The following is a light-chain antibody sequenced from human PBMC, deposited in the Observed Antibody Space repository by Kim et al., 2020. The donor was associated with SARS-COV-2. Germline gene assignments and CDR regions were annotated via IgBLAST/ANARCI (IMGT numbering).Light chain of an antibody. CDR1: KLGDKY. J-gene: IGLJ2*01. V-gene: IGLV3-1*01. Sequence: GPPGQKASITSSGDKLGDKYACWYQQKPGQSPGLVIYQDSKRPSGIPERFSGSNSGNTATLTISGTQAMDEADYYCQAWDSSTGVFGGGTQLTVL. CDR3: QAWDSSTGV. CDR2: QDS.